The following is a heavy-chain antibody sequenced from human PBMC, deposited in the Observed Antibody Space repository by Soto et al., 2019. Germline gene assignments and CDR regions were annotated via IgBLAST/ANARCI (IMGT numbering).Heavy chain of an antibody. CDR2: IYYSGST. Sequence: PSETLSLTCTVSGGSISSYYWSWIRQPPGKGLEWIGYIYYSGSTNYNPSLKSRVTISVDTSKNQFSLKLSSVTAADTAVYYCARARQYYGCEFDPWGQGTLVTVSS. CDR1: GGSISSYY. J-gene: IGHJ5*02. D-gene: IGHD3-10*01. CDR3: ARARQYYGCEFDP. V-gene: IGHV4-59*08.